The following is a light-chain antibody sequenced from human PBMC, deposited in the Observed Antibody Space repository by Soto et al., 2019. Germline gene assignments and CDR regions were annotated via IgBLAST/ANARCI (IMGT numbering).Light chain of an antibody. CDR2: GAA. CDR1: QSVFSS. V-gene: IGKV3-15*01. J-gene: IGKJ4*01. Sequence: EIVMTQSPATLSVSPGERATLSCRASQSVFSSLAWYQQKPGQAPRLLIYGAATRATGIPGRFSGSGSGTEFTLTISSLQSEDFAVYYCQQHAHWPLTFGGGTKVEIK. CDR3: QQHAHWPLT.